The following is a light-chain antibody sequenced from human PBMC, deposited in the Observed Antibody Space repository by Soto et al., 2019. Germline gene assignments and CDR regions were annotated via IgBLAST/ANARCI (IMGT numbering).Light chain of an antibody. CDR1: MRDVGAYNL. V-gene: IGLV2-14*01. CDR2: EVS. Sequence: QSALTQPASVSGSPGQSITISCAGTMRDVGAYNLVSWYQQHPGRAPQLIIYEVSKRPSGVPDRFSGSKSGNTASLTISGLQAADEADYYCTLYTSENAYVFGTGTKLTVL. J-gene: IGLJ1*01. CDR3: TLYTSENAYV.